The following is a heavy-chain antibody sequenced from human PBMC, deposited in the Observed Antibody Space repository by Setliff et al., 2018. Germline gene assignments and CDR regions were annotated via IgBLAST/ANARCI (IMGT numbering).Heavy chain of an antibody. CDR3: ARVAGRGRYWCFDL. V-gene: IGHV3-9*01. J-gene: IGHJ2*01. CDR2: LSWNSGSI. Sequence: PGGSLRLSCAASGFTFDDYAMHWVRQAPGKGLEWVSGLSWNSGSIGYADSVKGRFTISRDNAKNSLYLRMNSLRAEDTAVYYCARVAGRGRYWCFDLWGRGTLVTVSS. CDR1: GFTFDDYA.